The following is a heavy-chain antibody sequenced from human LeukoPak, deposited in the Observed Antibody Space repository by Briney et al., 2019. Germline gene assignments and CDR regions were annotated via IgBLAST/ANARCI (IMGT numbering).Heavy chain of an antibody. V-gene: IGHV1-18*04. D-gene: IGHD1-26*01. CDR1: GYTITSYG. CDR3: VRHIKPAGPWDGMDV. Sequence: ASLKISCKASGYTITSYGITWVRQDPGQGLEWVAWISAYNSNKNSAEKFQGRVTMTIDTSTSTAYMELRSLKSDDTAVYYCVRHIKPAGPWDGMDVWGQGTTVIVSS. J-gene: IGHJ6*02. CDR2: ISAYNSNK.